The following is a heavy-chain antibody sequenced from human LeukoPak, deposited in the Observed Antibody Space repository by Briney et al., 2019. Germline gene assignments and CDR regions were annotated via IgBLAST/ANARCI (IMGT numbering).Heavy chain of an antibody. Sequence: GGSLRLSCAASGFTFSSCWIHWVRQAPGKGLVWVPRINTDGSTTNYADSVKGRFTISRDNAKNTLYLQMNSLRAEDTAVYYCARGAYNTGWYYFDYWGQGTLVTVSS. V-gene: IGHV3-74*01. CDR3: ARGAYNTGWYYFDY. J-gene: IGHJ4*02. CDR2: INTDGSTT. D-gene: IGHD6-19*01. CDR1: GFTFSSCW.